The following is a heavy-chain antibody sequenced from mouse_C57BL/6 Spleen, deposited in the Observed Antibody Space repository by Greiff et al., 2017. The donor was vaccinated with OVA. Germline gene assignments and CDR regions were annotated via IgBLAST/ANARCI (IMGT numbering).Heavy chain of an antibody. V-gene: IGHV1-5*01. D-gene: IGHD1-1*01. CDR3: TRNYGSIDWYFDV. Sequence: EVKLVESGTVLARPGASVKMSCKTSGYTFTSYWMHWVKQRPGQGLEWIGAIYPGNSDTSYNQKFKGKAKLTAVTSASTAYMELSSLTNEDSAVYYCTRNYGSIDWYFDVWGTGTTVTVSS. CDR2: IYPGNSDT. CDR1: GYTFTSYW. J-gene: IGHJ1*03.